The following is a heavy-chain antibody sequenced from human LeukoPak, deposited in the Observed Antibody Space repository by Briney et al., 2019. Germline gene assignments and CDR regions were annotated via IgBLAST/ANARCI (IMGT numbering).Heavy chain of an antibody. CDR3: QVLRFLEWLSPGIPADY. D-gene: IGHD3-3*01. J-gene: IGHJ4*02. V-gene: IGHV3-23*01. CDR1: GFTFSSYA. CDR2: ISGSGGST. Sequence: GGSLRLSCAASGFTFSSYAMSWVRQAPGKGLEWVSAISGSGGSTYYADSVKGRFTISRDNSKNTLYLQMNSLRAEDTAVYYCQVLRFLEWLSPGIPADYWGQGTLVTVSS.